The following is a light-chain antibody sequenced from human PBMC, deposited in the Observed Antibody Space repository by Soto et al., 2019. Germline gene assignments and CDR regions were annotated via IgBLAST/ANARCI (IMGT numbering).Light chain of an antibody. Sequence: DIQMTQSPCNLAASVGDRVTITCRASQSINKWLAWYQQKPGKPPKFLIYDASILQSGVPSRFSGSGFGTEFTLTVSILQPDDFATYYCQHGWPVGQGTKVE. V-gene: IGKV1-5*01. CDR3: QHGWP. CDR1: QSINKW. J-gene: IGKJ1*01. CDR2: DAS.